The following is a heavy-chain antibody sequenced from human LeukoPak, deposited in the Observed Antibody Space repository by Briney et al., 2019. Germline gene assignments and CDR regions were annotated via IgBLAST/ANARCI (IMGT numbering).Heavy chain of an antibody. Sequence: GGSLILSCAASGFTFSTYWMNWVRQAPGKGLVWVSRVNSDGRSTTYADSVKGRFTISRDNAKNTVYLQMNSLRVEDTAVYYCTRDTVTYDYWGQGTLVTVSS. V-gene: IGHV3-74*01. CDR3: TRDTVTYDY. D-gene: IGHD4-17*01. J-gene: IGHJ4*02. CDR1: GFTFSTYW. CDR2: VNSDGRST.